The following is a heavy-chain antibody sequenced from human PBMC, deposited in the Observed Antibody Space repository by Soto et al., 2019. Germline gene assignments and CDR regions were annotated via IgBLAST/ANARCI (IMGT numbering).Heavy chain of an antibody. D-gene: IGHD4-17*01. V-gene: IGHV4-39*01. Sequence: SETLSLTCTVSGGSISSSSYYWGWIRQPPGKGLEWIGSIYYSGSTYYNPSLKSRVTISVDTSKNQFSLKLSSVTAADTAVYYCARLHIPDDYGDSNPLIYDYWGQGTLVTVSS. CDR2: IYYSGST. CDR3: ARLHIPDDYGDSNPLIYDY. CDR1: GGSISSSSYY. J-gene: IGHJ4*02.